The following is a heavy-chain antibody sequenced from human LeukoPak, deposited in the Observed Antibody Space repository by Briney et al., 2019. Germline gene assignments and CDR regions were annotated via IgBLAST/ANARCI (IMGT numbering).Heavy chain of an antibody. J-gene: IGHJ4*02. CDR3: ARDRTRETFDY. CDR2: ISSGGNTI. D-gene: IGHD1-1*01. V-gene: IGHV3-11*04. CDR1: GFTFSDYY. Sequence: GESLRLSCAASGFTFSDYYMSWIRQAPGKGLEWVSFISSGGNTINYADSMKGRFTISRDNAKNSLYLQMNSLRAEDTAVYYCARDRTRETFDYWVRATLVTVSS.